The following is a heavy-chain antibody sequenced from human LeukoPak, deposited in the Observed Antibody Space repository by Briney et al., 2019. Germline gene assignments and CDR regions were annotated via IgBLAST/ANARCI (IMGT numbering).Heavy chain of an antibody. D-gene: IGHD3-22*01. V-gene: IGHV3-23*01. CDR3: ARRDYYYRFDY. CDR2: ISGSGGST. CDR1: GFTFTNYA. J-gene: IGHJ4*02. Sequence: GGSLRLSCAASGFTFTNYAMSWVRQAPGKGLEWVSVISGSGGSTYYADSVKGRFTISRDNSKNTLYLQMNSLRAEDTAVYYCARRDYYYRFDYWGQGTLVTVSS.